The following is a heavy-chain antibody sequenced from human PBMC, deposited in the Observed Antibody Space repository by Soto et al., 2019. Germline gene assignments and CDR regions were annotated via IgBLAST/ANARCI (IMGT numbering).Heavy chain of an antibody. J-gene: IGHJ4*02. CDR3: ARGGGRDGYNHRDFDE. CDR1: GFTVSSNY. V-gene: IGHV3-53*01. CDR2: IYSGGST. D-gene: IGHD5-12*01. Sequence: PVVSLRLSCAASGFTVSSNYMSWVRQAPGKGLEWVSVIYSGGSTYYADSVKGRFTISRDNSKNTLYLQMNSLRAEDTAVYYCARGGGRDGYNHRDFDEWGQGTLVTVYS.